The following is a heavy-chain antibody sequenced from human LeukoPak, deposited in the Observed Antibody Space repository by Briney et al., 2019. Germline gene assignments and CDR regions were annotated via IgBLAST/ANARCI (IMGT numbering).Heavy chain of an antibody. CDR2: INTNTGNP. CDR1: GYTFTSYA. V-gene: IGHV7-4-1*02. Sequence: ASVKVSCKASGYTFTSYAMNWVRQAPGQGLEWMGWINTNTGNPTYAQGFTGRFVSSLDTSVSTAYLQISSLKAEDTAVYYCARDRGCSGGSCYRSDWFDPWGQGTLVTVSS. CDR3: ARDRGCSGGSCYRSDWFDP. D-gene: IGHD2-15*01. J-gene: IGHJ5*02.